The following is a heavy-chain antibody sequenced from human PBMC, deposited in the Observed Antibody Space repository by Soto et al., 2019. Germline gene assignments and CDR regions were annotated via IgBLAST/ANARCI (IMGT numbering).Heavy chain of an antibody. CDR3: ARLLARRAYYFDY. Sequence: LSLTCTVSGGSISSSSYYWGWIRQPPGKGLEWIGSIYYSGSTYYNPSLKSRVTISVDTSKNQFSLKLSSVTAADTAVYYCARLLARRAYYFDYWGQGTLVTVSS. D-gene: IGHD2-15*01. V-gene: IGHV4-39*01. J-gene: IGHJ4*02. CDR2: IYYSGST. CDR1: GGSISSSSYY.